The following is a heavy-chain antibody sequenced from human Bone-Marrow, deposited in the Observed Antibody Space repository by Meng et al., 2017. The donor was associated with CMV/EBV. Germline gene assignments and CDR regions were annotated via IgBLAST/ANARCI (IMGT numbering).Heavy chain of an antibody. CDR3: AKAGYCSGGSCYLPDDD. Sequence: GESLKISCAASGFTFSSYAMHWVRQAPGKGLEWVAVISYDGSNKYYADSVKGRFTISRDNSKNTLYLQMNSLRAEDTAVYYRAKAGYCSGGSCYLPDDDWGQGTLVTVSS. CDR2: ISYDGSNK. D-gene: IGHD2-15*01. J-gene: IGHJ4*02. V-gene: IGHV3-30*04. CDR1: GFTFSSYA.